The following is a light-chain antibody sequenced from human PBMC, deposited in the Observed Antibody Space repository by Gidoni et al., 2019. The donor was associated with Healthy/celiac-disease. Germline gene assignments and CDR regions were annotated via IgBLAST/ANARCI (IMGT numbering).Light chain of an antibody. CDR1: QSVSSSY. CDR3: QQYGSSPWR. J-gene: IGKJ2*04. Sequence: IVLTPSPGTLSLSPGERATLSCRASQSVSSSYLAWYQQKPGQAPRLLIYGASSRATGIPDRFSGSGSGTDFTLTISRLEPEDFAVYYCQQYGSSPWRFXQXTKLEIK. CDR2: GAS. V-gene: IGKV3-20*01.